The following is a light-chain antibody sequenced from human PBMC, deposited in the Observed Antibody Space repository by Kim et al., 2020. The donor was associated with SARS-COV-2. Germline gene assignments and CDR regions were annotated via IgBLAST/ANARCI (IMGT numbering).Light chain of an antibody. V-gene: IGKV3-20*01. CDR2: GAS. Sequence: LSPGDRAPLSCRASQSVNSGYLAWYQHKTGQAPRLLIYGASNRATGVPDRFSGGGSGTDFTLTVSRLEPEDFAVYYCQQYGSLPRTFGQGTKLEI. J-gene: IGKJ2*01. CDR1: QSVNSGY. CDR3: QQYGSLPRT.